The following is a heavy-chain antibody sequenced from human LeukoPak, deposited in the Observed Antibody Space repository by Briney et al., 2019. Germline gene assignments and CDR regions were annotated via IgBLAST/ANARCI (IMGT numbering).Heavy chain of an antibody. V-gene: IGHV4-39*07. D-gene: IGHD3-22*01. J-gene: IGHJ3*02. CDR2: IYHSGST. Sequence: SETLSLTCTVSGGSISSYYWSWIRQPPGKGLEWIGSIYHSGSTYYNPSLKSRVTISVDTSKNQFSLKLSSVTAADTAVYYCARDRLSPLNYYDSSSYAFDIWGQGTMVTVSS. CDR1: GGSISSYY. CDR3: ARDRLSPLNYYDSSSYAFDI.